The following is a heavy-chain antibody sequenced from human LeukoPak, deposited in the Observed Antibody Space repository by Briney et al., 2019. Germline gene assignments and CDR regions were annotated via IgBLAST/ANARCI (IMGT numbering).Heavy chain of an antibody. CDR2: IKQDGSEK. J-gene: IGHJ4*02. CDR3: ARDLRITIFGVAEFDY. CDR1: GFTFSSYW. D-gene: IGHD3-3*01. Sequence: GSLRLSCAASGFTFSSYWMSWVRQAPGKGLEWVANIKQDGSEKYYVDSVKGRFTISRDNAKNSLYLQMNSLRAEDTAVYYCARDLRITIFGVAEFDYWGQGTLVTASS. V-gene: IGHV3-7*03.